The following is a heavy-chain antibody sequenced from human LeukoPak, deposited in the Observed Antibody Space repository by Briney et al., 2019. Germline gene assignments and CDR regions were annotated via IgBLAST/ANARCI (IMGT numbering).Heavy chain of an antibody. CDR3: ARDTNSGSSLGAFDI. D-gene: IGHD1-26*01. J-gene: IGHJ3*02. CDR1: GGTFSSYA. V-gene: IGHV1-69*05. CDR2: IIPIFGTA. Sequence: SVKVSCKASGGTFSSYAISWVRQAPGQGLEWMGGIIPIFGTANYAQKFQGRVTITTDESTSTAYMELSSLRSEDTAVYYCARDTNSGSSLGAFDIWGQGTMVTVSS.